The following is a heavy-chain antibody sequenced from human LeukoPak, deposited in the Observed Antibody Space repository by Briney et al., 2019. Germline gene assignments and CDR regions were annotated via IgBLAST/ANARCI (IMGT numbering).Heavy chain of an antibody. V-gene: IGHV3-7*01. CDR1: GFTFSSYW. CDR2: IKQDGSEK. D-gene: IGHD3-16*01. CDR3: ARDRGDYVWGRKYNWFDP. Sequence: GGSLRLSCAASGFTFSSYWMSWVRQAPGKGLEWVANIKQDGSEKYYVDSVKGRFTISRDNAKNSLYLQTNSLRAEDTAVYYCARDRGDYVWGRKYNWFDPWGQGTLVTVSS. J-gene: IGHJ5*02.